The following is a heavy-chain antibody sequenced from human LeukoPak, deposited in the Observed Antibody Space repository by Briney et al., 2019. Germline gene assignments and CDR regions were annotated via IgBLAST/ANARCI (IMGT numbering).Heavy chain of an antibody. D-gene: IGHD1-26*01. J-gene: IGHJ4*02. Sequence: GGSLRLSCAASGFTFSSYWMSWVRQAPGKGLEWVSYISSSGSTIYYADSVKGRFTISRDNAKNSLYLQMNSLRAEDTAVYYCARIMKLLRPIDYWGQGTLVTVSS. CDR3: ARIMKLLRPIDY. CDR1: GFTFSSYW. V-gene: IGHV3-48*04. CDR2: ISSSGSTI.